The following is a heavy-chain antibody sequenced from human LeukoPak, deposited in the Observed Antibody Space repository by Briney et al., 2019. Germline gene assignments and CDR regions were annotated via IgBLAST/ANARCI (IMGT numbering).Heavy chain of an antibody. J-gene: IGHJ6*03. V-gene: IGHV4-59*08. CDR3: ARQYCSGGSCYSSKSLYYMDV. CDR2: IYYSGST. D-gene: IGHD2-15*01. CDR1: GGSISSYY. Sequence: PSETLSLTCTVSGGSISSYYWSWIRQPPGKGLEWIGYIYYSGSTNYNPSLKSRVTISVDTSKNQFSLKLSSVTAADTAVYYCARQYCSGGSCYSSKSLYYMDVWGKGTTVTVSS.